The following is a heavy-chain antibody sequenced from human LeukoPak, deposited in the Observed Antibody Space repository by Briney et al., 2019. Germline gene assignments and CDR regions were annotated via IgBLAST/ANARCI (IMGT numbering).Heavy chain of an antibody. Sequence: SETLSLTCTVSGGSISSYYWSWIRQPPGKGLEWIGHIYYSGSTKYNPSLKRRVTISVATSKNQCPLKLSSITSAHTAVYYRARHYRLWFGESHDFDYWGQGTLVTVSS. D-gene: IGHD3-10*01. J-gene: IGHJ4*02. CDR3: ARHYRLWFGESHDFDY. CDR1: GGSISSYY. CDR2: IYYSGST. V-gene: IGHV4-59*08.